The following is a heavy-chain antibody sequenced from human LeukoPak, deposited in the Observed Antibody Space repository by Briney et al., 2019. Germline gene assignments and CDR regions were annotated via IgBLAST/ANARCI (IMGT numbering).Heavy chain of an antibody. CDR1: GFTFSSYG. V-gene: IGHV3-33*06. CDR3: AKEGYSSGWYYYYYMDV. CDR2: RWYDGSNK. D-gene: IGHD6-19*01. Sequence: GRSLRLSCAASGFTFSSYGMHWVRQAPGKGLEWGAVRWYDGSNKYYADSVKGRFTISRDNSKNTLYLQMNSLRAEDTAVYYCAKEGYSSGWYYYYYMDVWGKGTTATVSS. J-gene: IGHJ6*03.